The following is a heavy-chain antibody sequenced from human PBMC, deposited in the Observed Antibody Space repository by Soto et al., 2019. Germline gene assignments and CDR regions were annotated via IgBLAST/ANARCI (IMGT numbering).Heavy chain of an antibody. D-gene: IGHD3-3*01. CDR1: GYTFTSYY. V-gene: IGHV1-46*01. CDR2: INPSGGST. CDR3: ARRRGVLRFLEWPFDY. Sequence: VSVKVSCKASGYTFTSYYMHWVRQAPGQGLEWMGIINPSGGSTSYAQKFQGRVTMTRDTSTSTVYMELSSLRSEDTAVYYCARRRGVLRFLEWPFDYWGQGTLVTVSS. J-gene: IGHJ4*02.